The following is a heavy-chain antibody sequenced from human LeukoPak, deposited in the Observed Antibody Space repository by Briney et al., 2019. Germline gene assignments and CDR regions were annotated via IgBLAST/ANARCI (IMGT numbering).Heavy chain of an antibody. D-gene: IGHD3-10*01. Sequence: SETLSLTCVVSGDSISSGAYSWSWIRQPPGKGLEWIGYIFHTGSTFYNPSLKSRLTISVDNSKNQFSLRLSSVTAADTAVYYCARELWFANAPGSWLDPWGQGTLVTVSS. CDR2: IFHTGST. CDR3: ARELWFANAPGSWLDP. V-gene: IGHV4-30-2*01. CDR1: GDSISSGAYS. J-gene: IGHJ5*02.